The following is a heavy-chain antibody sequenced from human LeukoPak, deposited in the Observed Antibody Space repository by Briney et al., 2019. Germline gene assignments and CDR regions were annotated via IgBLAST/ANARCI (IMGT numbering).Heavy chain of an antibody. J-gene: IGHJ6*02. Sequence: ASVKVSCKASGYTFTSYDINWVRQATGQGLEWMGWMNPNSGNTGYAQKFQGRVTMTRNTSISTAYMELSSLRSEDTAVYYCARGHSGSSSWYWGGLLSDPAASYYYGMDVWGQGTTVTVSS. V-gene: IGHV1-8*01. CDR1: GYTFTSYD. CDR3: ARGHSGSSSWYWGGLLSDPAASYYYGMDV. D-gene: IGHD6-13*01. CDR2: MNPNSGNT.